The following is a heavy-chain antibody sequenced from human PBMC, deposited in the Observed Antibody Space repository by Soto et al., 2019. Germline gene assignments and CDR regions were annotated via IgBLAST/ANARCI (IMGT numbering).Heavy chain of an antibody. J-gene: IGHJ6*02. D-gene: IGHD2-15*01. CDR2: IIPMFETV. Sequence: QAQLLQSGAEVRKPGSSVKVSCKASGGTFNNYAVSWVRQAPGQGLEWMGGIIPMFETVNYAQRFQGRLTIAAAESTSTAYMELTSLTSADTAIYFCARGLRTGNYGMDVWGQGTTVTVSS. CDR3: ARGLRTGNYGMDV. CDR1: GGTFNNYA. V-gene: IGHV1-69*01.